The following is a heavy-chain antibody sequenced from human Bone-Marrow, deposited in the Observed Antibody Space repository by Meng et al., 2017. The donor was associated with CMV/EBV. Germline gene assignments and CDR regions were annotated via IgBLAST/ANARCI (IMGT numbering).Heavy chain of an antibody. CDR3: ARGLLSYYYGMDV. CDR2: ITYDGSNK. J-gene: IGHJ6*02. CDR1: GFTFSSYA. V-gene: IGHV3-30-3*01. D-gene: IGHD3-9*01. Sequence: GESLKISCAASGFTFSSYAMHWVRQAPGKGLEWVSVITYDGSNKYYADPVKGRFTISRDNSKNTLYLKMNRLRAEDTAVYYCARGLLSYYYGMDVWGQGTTVTVAS.